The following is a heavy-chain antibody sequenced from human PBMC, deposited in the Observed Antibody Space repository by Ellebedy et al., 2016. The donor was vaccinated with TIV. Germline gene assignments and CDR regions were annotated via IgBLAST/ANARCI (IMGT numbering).Heavy chain of an antibody. J-gene: IGHJ4*02. V-gene: IGHV4-39*07. CDR1: GGSISSSNYY. CDR2: IYYSGST. D-gene: IGHD5-18*01. Sequence: SETLSLTXSVSGGSISSSNYYWGWIRQPPGKGLEWIGSIYYSGSTYYNPSLKSRVVISEDTSKNQFSLNLNSVTAADTAVYYCVVMYNSNSYRDYWGQGTLVTVSS. CDR3: VVMYNSNSYRDY.